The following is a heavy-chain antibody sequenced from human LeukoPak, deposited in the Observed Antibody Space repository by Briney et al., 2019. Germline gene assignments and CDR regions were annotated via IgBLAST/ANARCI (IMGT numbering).Heavy chain of an antibody. J-gene: IGHJ4*02. V-gene: IGHV3-33*08. CDR1: GFTFRSYW. Sequence: GSLGLSCAASGFTFRSYWMGWVRQTPGRGLEWVAVIWYDGSNKYYADSVKGRFTISRDNSKNTLYLQMNSLRAEDTAVYYCARNSSGLDVWGQGTLVTVSS. CDR2: IWYDGSNK. CDR3: ARNSSGLDV. D-gene: IGHD6-19*01.